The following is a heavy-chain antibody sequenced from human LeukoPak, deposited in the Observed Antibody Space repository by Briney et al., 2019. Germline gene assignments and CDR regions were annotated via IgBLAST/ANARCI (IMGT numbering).Heavy chain of an antibody. D-gene: IGHD6-13*01. CDR2: ILYDGSNK. J-gene: IGHJ4*02. Sequence: PGGSLRLSCAASGFTFSSYAMHWVRQAPGKGLEWVAVILYDGSNKYYADSVKGRFTISRDNSKNTLYLQMNSLRAEDTAVYYRARDQLGSYFDYWGQGTLVTVSS. V-gene: IGHV3-30*01. CDR3: ARDQLGSYFDY. CDR1: GFTFSSYA.